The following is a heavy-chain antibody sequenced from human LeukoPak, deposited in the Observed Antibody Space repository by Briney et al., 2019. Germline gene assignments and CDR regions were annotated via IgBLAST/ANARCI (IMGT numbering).Heavy chain of an antibody. CDR1: GYGFTSYS. V-gene: IGHV1-18*01. CDR3: ARNYDSSKDGNDY. J-gene: IGHJ4*02. Sequence: GASVKVSCKASGYGFTSYSISWVRQAPGQGLEWVGWISSYNGKTNYGKNVQGRVTMTTDTSTSTAYMELRSLRSDDTAIYYCARNYDSSKDGNDYWGQGTLVTVSS. D-gene: IGHD3-22*01. CDR2: ISSYNGKT.